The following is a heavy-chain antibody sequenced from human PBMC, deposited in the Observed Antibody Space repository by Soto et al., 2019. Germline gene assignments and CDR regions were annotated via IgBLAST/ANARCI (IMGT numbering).Heavy chain of an antibody. CDR2: IIPIFGTA. CDR1: GGTFSSYA. D-gene: IGHD4-17*01. J-gene: IGHJ6*02. V-gene: IGHV1-69*06. CDR3: ARGPQRTTVTTNYYYGMDV. Sequence: ASVKVSCKASGGTFSSYAISWVRQAPGQGLEWMGGIIPIFGTANYAQKFQGRVTITADKSTSTAYMELSSLRSEDTAVYYCARGPQRTTVTTNYYYGMDVWGQGTTVTVSS.